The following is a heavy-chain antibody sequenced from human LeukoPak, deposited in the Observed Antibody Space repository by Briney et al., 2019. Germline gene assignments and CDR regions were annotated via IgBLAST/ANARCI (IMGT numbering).Heavy chain of an antibody. J-gene: IGHJ4*02. CDR1: GFTFSSYA. D-gene: IGHD5-24*01. CDR2: IKQDGSEK. CDR3: ARDDVGDGGSSEDFDA. Sequence: GGSLRLSCAASGFTFSSYAMHWVRQAPGKGLEWVANIKQDGSEKNFVDSVKGRFTISRDNAKNLLYLQMHSLRAEDSAVYYCARDDVGDGGSSEDFDAWGQGTLVTVSS. V-gene: IGHV3-7*01.